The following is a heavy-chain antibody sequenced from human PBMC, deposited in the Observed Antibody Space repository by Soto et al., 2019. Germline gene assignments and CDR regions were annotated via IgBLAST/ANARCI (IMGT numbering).Heavy chain of an antibody. CDR2: IYYRGNT. Sequence: SETLSLTCTVSGGSISSGDYFWSWIRQPPGKGLEWIGYIYYRGNTYYNPSLKSRVTISLDTSKNQFSLKLSSVTAADTAVYYCARETVTTPISGYYYGMDVWGQGTTVTVSS. CDR1: GGSISSGDYF. J-gene: IGHJ6*02. V-gene: IGHV4-30-4*01. CDR3: ARETVTTPISGYYYGMDV. D-gene: IGHD4-4*01.